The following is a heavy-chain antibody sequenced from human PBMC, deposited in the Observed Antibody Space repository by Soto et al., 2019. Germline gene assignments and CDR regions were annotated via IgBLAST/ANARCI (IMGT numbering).Heavy chain of an antibody. CDR1: GGSISSSSYY. J-gene: IGHJ4*02. Sequence: SETLSLTCTVSGGSISSSSYYWGWIRQPPGKGLEWIGSIYYSGSTYYNPSLKSRVTISVDTSKNQFSLKLSSVTAADTAGYYGARRAHYGFGSGTISVYWGQGTPVIVSS. CDR2: IYYSGST. CDR3: ARRAHYGFGSGTISVY. V-gene: IGHV4-39*01. D-gene: IGHD3-3*01.